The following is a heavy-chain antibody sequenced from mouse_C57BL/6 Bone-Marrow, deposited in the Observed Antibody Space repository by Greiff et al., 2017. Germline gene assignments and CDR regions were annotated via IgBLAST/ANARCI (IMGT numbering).Heavy chain of an antibody. V-gene: IGHV1-26*01. D-gene: IGHD4-1*01. J-gene: IGHJ1*03. Sequence: VQLQQSGPELVKPGASVKISCKASGYTFTDYYMNWVKQSHGKSLEWIGDINPNNGGTSYNQKFKGKATLTVDKSSSTAYMELRILTSEDSAVYYCAREGDWDWYFDVWGTGTTVTVSS. CDR1: GYTFTDYY. CDR3: AREGDWDWYFDV. CDR2: INPNNGGT.